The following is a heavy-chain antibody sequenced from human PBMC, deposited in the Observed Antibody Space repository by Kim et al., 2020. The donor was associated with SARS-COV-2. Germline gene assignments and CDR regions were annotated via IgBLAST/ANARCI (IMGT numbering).Heavy chain of an antibody. D-gene: IGHD3-22*01. V-gene: IGHV3-7*01. CDR2: IKQDGSEK. CDR1: GFTFSSYW. J-gene: IGHJ4*02. CDR3: ARILRYYYDSSGYYGY. Sequence: GGSLRLSCAASGFTFSSYWMSWVRQAPGKGLEWVANIKQDGSEKYYVDSVKGRFTISRDNAKNSLYLQMNSLRAEDTAVYYCARILRYYYDSSGYYGYWGQGTLVTVSS.